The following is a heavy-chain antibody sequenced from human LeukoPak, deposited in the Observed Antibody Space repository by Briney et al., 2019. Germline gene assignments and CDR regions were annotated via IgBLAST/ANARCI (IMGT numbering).Heavy chain of an antibody. CDR2: IGYDGTNE. CDR3: ARVRSSSWFDY. Sequence: GGSLRLSCAASGFTFSSYGMHWVRQAPGKGLEWVALIGYDGTNEYYADSVKGRFTISRDNSKNTLYLQMNSLRAEDTAVYFCARVRSSSWFDYWGQGTLVAVSS. J-gene: IGHJ4*02. CDR1: GFTFSSYG. D-gene: IGHD6-13*01. V-gene: IGHV3-33*01.